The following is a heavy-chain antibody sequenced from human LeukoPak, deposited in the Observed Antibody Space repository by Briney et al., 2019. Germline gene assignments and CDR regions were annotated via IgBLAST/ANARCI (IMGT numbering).Heavy chain of an antibody. CDR1: GYTFTGYY. V-gene: IGHV1-2*06. CDR3: ARDPTTYCSSAGCHYYYYYMDV. Sequence: ASVKVSCKASGYTFTGYYVHWVRQAPGQGLEWMGRINPNSGVTNYAQKFQGRVTMTRDTPISTAYMELSRLRSDDTAVYYCARDPTTYCSSAGCHYYYYYMDVWGKGTTVTVSS. J-gene: IGHJ6*03. CDR2: INPNSGVT. D-gene: IGHD2-2*01.